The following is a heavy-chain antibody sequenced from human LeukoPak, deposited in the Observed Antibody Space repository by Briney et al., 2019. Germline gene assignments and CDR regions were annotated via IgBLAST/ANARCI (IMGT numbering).Heavy chain of an antibody. D-gene: IGHD2-8*02. CDR2: IAHHGNNK. V-gene: IGHV3-30*02. Sequence: GGSLRLSCGASGFTFSSSAMRWVRQGPGKGLEWVAYIAHHGNNKYYADSVKGRFTISRDNSKGSLYLQMNSLRADDTAVYYCAKDGSWSCTDWGQGTLVRVSS. CDR1: GFTFSSSA. CDR3: AKDGSWSCTD. J-gene: IGHJ4*02.